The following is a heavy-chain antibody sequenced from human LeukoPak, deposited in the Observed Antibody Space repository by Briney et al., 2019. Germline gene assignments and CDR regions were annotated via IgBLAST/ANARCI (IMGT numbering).Heavy chain of an antibody. CDR2: ISDSGDST. V-gene: IGHV3-23*01. CDR1: GFTFTSSA. D-gene: IGHD3-22*01. CDR3: AKDQYYYYDSSGSYHGAPFEY. J-gene: IGHJ4*02. Sequence: GGSLRLSCSASGFTFTSSAMTWVRQLPGKGLDWVSTISDSGDSTYYADSVKGRFTISRDNTKNRLSLQMSGLTAEDTAVYYCAKDQYYYYDSSGSYHGAPFEYWGQGALVTVSA.